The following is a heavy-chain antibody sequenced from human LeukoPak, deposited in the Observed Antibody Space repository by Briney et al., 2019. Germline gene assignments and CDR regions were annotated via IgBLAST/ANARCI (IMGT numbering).Heavy chain of an antibody. V-gene: IGHV3-66*02. J-gene: IGHJ4*02. CDR1: GFTFSGTY. CDR2: IYTGDST. CDR3: AKRGPVVYDL. Sequence: GGSLRLSCAASGFTFSGTYMSWVRQAPGKGLEWVSIIYTGDSTYYADSVKGRFTISRDNSKNTLYLQMNSLRPEDTAVYYCAKRGPVVYDLWGQGTLVTVSS.